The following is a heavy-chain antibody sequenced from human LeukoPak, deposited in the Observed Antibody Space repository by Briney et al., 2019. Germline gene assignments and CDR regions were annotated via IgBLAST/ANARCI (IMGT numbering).Heavy chain of an antibody. CDR2: ISAYNGNT. D-gene: IGHD2-15*01. CDR1: GYTFTSYG. V-gene: IGHV1-18*01. CDR3: ARVQDIVVVVAAGPGDY. Sequence: ASVKVSRKASGYTFTSYGIRWLRQAPGQGLAWMGWISAYNGNTNYAQKLQGRVTMTTDTSTSTAYMELRSLRSDDTAVYYCARVQDIVVVVAAGPGDYWGQGTLVTVSS. J-gene: IGHJ4*02.